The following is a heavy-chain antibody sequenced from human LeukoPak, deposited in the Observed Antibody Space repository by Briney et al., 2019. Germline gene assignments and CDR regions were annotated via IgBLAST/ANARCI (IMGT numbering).Heavy chain of an antibody. CDR3: AKGIYSSGWSYFDY. V-gene: IGHV3-23*01. CDR2: LSGSGITT. D-gene: IGHD6-19*01. J-gene: IGHJ4*01. CDR1: GFTFSNSA. Sequence: PGGSLRLSCAASGFTFSNSAMSWVRQAPGKGLEWVSTLSGSGITTYYADSVKGRFTISRDNSKNTLYLQMHTLRAEDSALYYCAKGIYSSGWSYFDYWGHGTLVTVSS.